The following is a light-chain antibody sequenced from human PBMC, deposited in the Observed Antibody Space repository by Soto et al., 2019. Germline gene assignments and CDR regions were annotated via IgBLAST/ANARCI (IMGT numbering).Light chain of an antibody. CDR2: NNY. J-gene: IGLJ3*02. CDR3: AVWDDSLNGRV. CDR1: SSNIGRYA. Sequence: QSVLTQPPSVSGTPGQRVTISCSGSSSNIGRYAVNWYQQLPGTAPKLLMYNNYQRPSGVPDRFSGSKSGTSASLAISGLQSEDEADYYYAVWDDSLNGRVFGGGTKLTVL. V-gene: IGLV1-44*01.